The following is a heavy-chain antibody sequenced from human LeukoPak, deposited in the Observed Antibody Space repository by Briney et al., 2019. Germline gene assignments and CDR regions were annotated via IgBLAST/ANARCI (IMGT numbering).Heavy chain of an antibody. D-gene: IGHD3-10*01. V-gene: IGHV1-2*02. Sequence: PLASVKVSCKASGYTFTGYYLHWVRQAPGQGLEWMGWINPNSGGTKFAQMFQGRVTMTRDTSITTAYMELRSLKSDDTAVYYCAREDVNTEVHYYYGMDVWGQGTTVTVS. J-gene: IGHJ6*02. CDR3: AREDVNTEVHYYYGMDV. CDR2: INPNSGGT. CDR1: GYTFTGYY.